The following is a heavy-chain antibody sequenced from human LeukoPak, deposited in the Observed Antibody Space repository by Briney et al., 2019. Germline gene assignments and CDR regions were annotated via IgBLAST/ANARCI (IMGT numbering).Heavy chain of an antibody. CDR1: GGSISSYY. J-gene: IGHJ3*02. D-gene: IGHD6-19*01. Sequence: SETLSLTCTVSGGSISSYYWSWIRQPPGKGLEWIGYIYYSGGTNYNPSLKSRVTISVDTSKNQFSLKLSSVTAADTAVYYCARLAVAGPYDAFDIWGQGTMVTVSS. V-gene: IGHV4-59*08. CDR2: IYYSGGT. CDR3: ARLAVAGPYDAFDI.